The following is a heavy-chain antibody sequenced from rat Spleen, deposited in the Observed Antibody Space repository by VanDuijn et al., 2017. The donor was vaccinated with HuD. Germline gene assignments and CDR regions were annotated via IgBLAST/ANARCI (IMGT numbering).Heavy chain of an antibody. CDR2: ISPVGGRN. CDR1: GFTFNDHF. J-gene: IGHJ1*01. Sequence: EVQLVESNGGLVQPGRSLKLSCAASGFTFNDHFMAWVRQAPTTGLELVATISPVGGRNFYRDSVKGRFTISRDNAINTLFLQMDSLRSEDTATYYCAGAGYLRDWYFDFWGPGTMVAVSS. CDR3: AGAGYLRDWYFDF. D-gene: IGHD2-2*01. V-gene: IGHV5-29*01.